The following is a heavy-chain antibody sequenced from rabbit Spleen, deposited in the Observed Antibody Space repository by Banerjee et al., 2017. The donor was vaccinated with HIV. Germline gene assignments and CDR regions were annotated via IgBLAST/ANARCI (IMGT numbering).Heavy chain of an antibody. V-gene: IGHV1S45*01. D-gene: IGHD1-1*01. Sequence: QEQLVESGGGLVQPEGSLTLTCKASGFSFSDRDVMCWVHQAPGKGLEWIACINAATAKPVYATWAKGRFTISRTSSTTVTLRMTSLTAADRATYFCARDLLGVIGWNFYLWGPGTLVTVS. CDR2: INAATAKP. J-gene: IGHJ4*01. CDR1: GFSFSDRDV. CDR3: ARDLLGVIGWNFYL.